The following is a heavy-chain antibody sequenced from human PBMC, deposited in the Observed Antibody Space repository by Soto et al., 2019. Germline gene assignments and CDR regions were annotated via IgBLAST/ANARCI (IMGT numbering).Heavy chain of an antibody. J-gene: IGHJ5*02. CDR3: ARNDDCLET. Sequence: PSGTXSLTCNVSGYSITIPPYYWCWIRQPPGKGLEWIGTVYYSGATYYNPSLRGRLTVSEDTSKNYFYLRLTSVTAADTAVYYCARNDDCLETWGQGILVTVYS. CDR2: VYYSGAT. CDR1: GYSITIPPYY. D-gene: IGHD2-21*02. V-gene: IGHV4-39*02.